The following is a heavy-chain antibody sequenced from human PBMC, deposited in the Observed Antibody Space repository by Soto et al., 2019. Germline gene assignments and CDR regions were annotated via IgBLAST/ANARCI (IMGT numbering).Heavy chain of an antibody. Sequence: EVQLLESGGGLVQPGGSLRLSCAASGFTFSHYAMTWVRQAPGKGLEWVSGISDSDDATYYADAVKGRFTISRDNSKSTLYLQMNGLRAEDAAVYYCAKGRTYFDVWGQGTLVTVSS. CDR3: AKGRTYFDV. J-gene: IGHJ4*02. CDR2: ISDSDDAT. V-gene: IGHV3-23*01. CDR1: GFTFSHYA.